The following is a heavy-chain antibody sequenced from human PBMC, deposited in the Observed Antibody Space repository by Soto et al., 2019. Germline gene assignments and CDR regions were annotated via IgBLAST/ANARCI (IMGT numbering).Heavy chain of an antibody. D-gene: IGHD6-6*01. CDR3: AKSIAARLDWFDP. Sequence: EVQLVESGGGLVQPGRSLRLSCAASGFTFDDYAMHWVRQAPGKGLEWVSGISWNSGSIGYADSVKGRFTISRDNAKNSLYLQMNSLRAEDTAVYYCAKSIAARLDWFDPWGQGTLVTVSS. CDR1: GFTFDDYA. J-gene: IGHJ5*02. CDR2: ISWNSGSI. V-gene: IGHV3-9*01.